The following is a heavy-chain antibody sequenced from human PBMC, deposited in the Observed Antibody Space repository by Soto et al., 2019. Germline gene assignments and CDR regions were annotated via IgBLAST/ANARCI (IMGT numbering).Heavy chain of an antibody. Sequence: GGSLRLSCAASGFTVSSNYMSWVRQAPGKGLEWVSVIYSGGSTYYADSVKGRFTISRDNSKNTLYLQMNSLRAEDTAVYYCARDRVSSSIAARYYYYYMDVWGKGTTVTVSS. J-gene: IGHJ6*03. V-gene: IGHV3-66*01. CDR3: ARDRVSSSIAARYYYYYMDV. D-gene: IGHD6-6*01. CDR1: GFTVSSNY. CDR2: IYSGGST.